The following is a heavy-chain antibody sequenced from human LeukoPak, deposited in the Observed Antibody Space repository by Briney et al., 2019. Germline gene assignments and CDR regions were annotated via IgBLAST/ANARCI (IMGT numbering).Heavy chain of an antibody. D-gene: IGHD3-3*01. V-gene: IGHV4-59*01. CDR1: CGSISSYY. J-gene: IGHJ4*02. CDR2: IYYSGST. CDR3: ARENDFWSSSPYFDH. Sequence: SETLSLTCTVSCGSISSYYWSWIRQPPGKGLEWIGYIYYSGSTNYNPSLKSRVTISVDTSKNQFSLKLSSVTAADTAVYYCARENDFWSSSPYFDHWGQGTLVTVSS.